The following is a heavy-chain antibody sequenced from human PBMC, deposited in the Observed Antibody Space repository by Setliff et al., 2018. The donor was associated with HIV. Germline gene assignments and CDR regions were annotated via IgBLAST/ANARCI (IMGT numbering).Heavy chain of an antibody. V-gene: IGHV4-4*08. Sequence: SETLSLTCTVSGGSMNENHWSWIRQSPGKGLEWIAYIHTSGSTYFNPSFVSRVTISIDSSENQFSLKLRSLTAADTAVYFCARTGYDFDLWGPGTMVTVSS. J-gene: IGHJ3*01. CDR1: GGSMNENH. CDR2: IHTSGST. CDR3: ARTGYDFDL.